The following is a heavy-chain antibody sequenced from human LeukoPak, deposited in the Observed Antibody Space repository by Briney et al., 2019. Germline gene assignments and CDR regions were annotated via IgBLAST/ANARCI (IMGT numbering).Heavy chain of an antibody. Sequence: PSETPSLTCAVYGGSFSGYYWSWIRQPPGKGLEWIGEINHSGSTNYNPSLKSRVTISVDTSKNQFSLKLSSVTAADTAVYYCARATVTTAGDCWGQGTLVTVSS. D-gene: IGHD4-17*01. J-gene: IGHJ4*02. CDR2: INHSGST. V-gene: IGHV4-34*01. CDR3: ARATVTTAGDC. CDR1: GGSFSGYY.